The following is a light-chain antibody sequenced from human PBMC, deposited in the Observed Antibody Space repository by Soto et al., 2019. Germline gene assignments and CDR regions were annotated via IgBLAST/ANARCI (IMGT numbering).Light chain of an antibody. Sequence: DIVMTQSPDSLAVSLGERATINCKSSQSVLYSSNNKNYLAWYQQKPGQPPKLLIYWASTRESGVPDRFSGSGSGTDFTLTISSLEPEDFAVYYCQQYGSSPTFGQGTKVDI. CDR3: QQYGSSPT. CDR1: QSVLYSSNNKNY. V-gene: IGKV4-1*01. J-gene: IGKJ1*01. CDR2: WAS.